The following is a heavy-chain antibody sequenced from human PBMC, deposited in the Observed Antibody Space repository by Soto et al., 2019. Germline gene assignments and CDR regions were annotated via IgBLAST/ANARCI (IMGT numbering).Heavy chain of an antibody. CDR1: GFTLSNAW. CDR3: TTDYSVLQDSSSPPLLRHYYYGMDV. Sequence: PGGSLRLSCAASGFTLSNAWMNWVRQAPGKGLEWVGRNKSKTDGGTTDYAAPVKGRFTISRDDSKNTLYLQMNSLKTEDTAVYYCTTDYSVLQDSSSPPLLRHYYYGMDVWGQGTTVTFSS. D-gene: IGHD6-13*01. V-gene: IGHV3-15*07. J-gene: IGHJ6*02. CDR2: NKSKTDGGTT.